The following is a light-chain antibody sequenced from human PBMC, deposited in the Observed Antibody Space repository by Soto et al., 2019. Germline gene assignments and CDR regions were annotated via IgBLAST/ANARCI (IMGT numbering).Light chain of an antibody. CDR3: QVWDSSSGV. J-gene: IGLJ2*01. CDR1: NIGSKS. CDR2: YDS. Sequence: SYELSRPPSVSVAQGKTARITCGGNNIGSKSVHWYQQKPGQAPVLVIYYDSDRPSGIPERFSGSNSGNTATLTISRVEAGDEADYYCQVWDSSSGVFGGGTKLTVL. V-gene: IGLV3-21*04.